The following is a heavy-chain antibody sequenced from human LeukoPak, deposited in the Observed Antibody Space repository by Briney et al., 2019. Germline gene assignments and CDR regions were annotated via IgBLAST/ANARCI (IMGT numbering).Heavy chain of an antibody. CDR3: AKDLSSGNYLYYYGVDV. CDR2: MSYDGSNK. CDR1: GFTFSSYG. Sequence: GGSLRLSCAVSGFTFSSYGMHWVRRAPGKGLEWVAVMSYDGSNKNYADSVKGRFTISRDNSKNTLYLQMNSLRVEDTAVYYCAKDLSSGNYLYYYGVDVWGQGTTVTVSS. V-gene: IGHV3-30*18. J-gene: IGHJ6*02. D-gene: IGHD1-26*01.